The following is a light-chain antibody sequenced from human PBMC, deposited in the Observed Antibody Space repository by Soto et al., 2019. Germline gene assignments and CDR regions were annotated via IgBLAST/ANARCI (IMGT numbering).Light chain of an antibody. V-gene: IGKV1-13*02. CDR2: DAS. Sequence: AIQLTQSPSSLSAYVGDRVTITCRASQGISSALAWYQHKPGRAPRLLIYDASSLQIGVPSRFSGSGSWTDFTLNISSLQPEDFATYYCQQFQSYALTFGGGTKQEIK. CDR1: QGISSA. J-gene: IGKJ4*01. CDR3: QQFQSYALT.